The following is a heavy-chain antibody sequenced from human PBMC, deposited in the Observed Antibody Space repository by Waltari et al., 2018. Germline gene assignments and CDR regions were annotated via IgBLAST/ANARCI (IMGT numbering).Heavy chain of an antibody. D-gene: IGHD2-8*01. CDR2: IIPSFGTA. CDR1: GGPFGIYA. V-gene: IGHV1-69*14. Sequence: QVQLVQSGADVKKPVSSVKVSCQASGGPFGIYAISWVRQAPVHGLEGMGGIIPSFGTANYEQKFQGRVTITADKSTSTAYMELSSLRSEDTAVYYCAREGCTNGVCYTGGYMDVWGKGTTVTVSS. J-gene: IGHJ6*03. CDR3: AREGCTNGVCYTGGYMDV.